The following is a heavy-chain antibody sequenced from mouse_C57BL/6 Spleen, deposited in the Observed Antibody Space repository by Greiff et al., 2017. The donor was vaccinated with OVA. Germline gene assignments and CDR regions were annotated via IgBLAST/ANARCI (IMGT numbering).Heavy chain of an antibody. CDR3: AREVYSPPFAY. V-gene: IGHV1-82*01. CDR1: GYAFSSSW. Sequence: QVQLQQSGPELVKPGASVKISCKASGYAFSSSWMNWVKQRPGKGLEWIGRIYPGDGDTNYNGKFKGKATLTADKSSSTAYMQLSSLTSEDSAVYFCAREVYSPPFAYWGQGTLVTVSA. D-gene: IGHD2-12*01. J-gene: IGHJ3*01. CDR2: IYPGDGDT.